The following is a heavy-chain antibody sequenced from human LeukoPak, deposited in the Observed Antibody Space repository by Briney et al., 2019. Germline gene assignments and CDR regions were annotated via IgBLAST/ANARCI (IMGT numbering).Heavy chain of an antibody. Sequence: GGSLRLSCAASGFTFNNFAMSWVRQAPGKGLEWVSSISVSGDYIYYADSVTGQFTISRDNSKNTLYLQMNSLRAEDTAVYLCAKGVYTSSGYSRFEYWGQGTLVTVSS. CDR2: ISVSGDYI. CDR1: GFTFNNFA. D-gene: IGHD6-19*01. CDR3: AKGVYTSSGYSRFEY. V-gene: IGHV3-23*01. J-gene: IGHJ4*02.